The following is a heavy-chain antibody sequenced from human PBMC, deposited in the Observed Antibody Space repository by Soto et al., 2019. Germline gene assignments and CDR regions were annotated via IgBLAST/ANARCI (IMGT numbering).Heavy chain of an antibody. V-gene: IGHV5-51*01. J-gene: IGHJ4*02. D-gene: IGHD6-19*01. CDR3: ARREGTGWGY. Sequence: GESLEISCTGFGYSFTTYWIGWVRQLPGKGLDWMGVIYPGDSETIYSPSFRGQVIISADKSIRTAYLQWSSLKASDTGKYYCARREGTGWGYWGQGTQVTVSS. CDR1: GYSFTTYW. CDR2: IYPGDSET.